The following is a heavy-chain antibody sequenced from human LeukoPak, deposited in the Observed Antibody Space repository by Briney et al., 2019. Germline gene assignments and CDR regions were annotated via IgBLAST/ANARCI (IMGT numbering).Heavy chain of an antibody. CDR3: AKVPPYSNYGVYYYGMDV. J-gene: IGHJ6*02. CDR1: GFTFSSYG. V-gene: IGHV3-30*18. Sequence: GGSLRLSCAASGFTFSSYGMHWVRQAPGKGLEWVAVISYDGSNKYYADSVKGRFTISRDNSKNTLYLQMNSLRAEDTAVYYCAKVPPYSNYGVYYYGMDVWGQGTMVTVSS. CDR2: ISYDGSNK. D-gene: IGHD4-11*01.